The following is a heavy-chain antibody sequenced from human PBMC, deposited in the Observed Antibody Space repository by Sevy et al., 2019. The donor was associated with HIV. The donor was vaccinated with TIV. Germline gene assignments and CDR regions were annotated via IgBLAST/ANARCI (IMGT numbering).Heavy chain of an antibody. J-gene: IGHJ3*02. Sequence: GGYLRLSCAASGFTFSSYSMNWVRQAPGKGLEWVSYISSSSSTIYYADSVKGRFTISRDNAKNSLYLQMNSLRAEDTAVYYCARDGGVYCSSTSCYPLDAFDIWGQGTMVTVSS. V-gene: IGHV3-48*01. D-gene: IGHD2-2*01. CDR3: ARDGGVYCSSTSCYPLDAFDI. CDR1: GFTFSSYS. CDR2: ISSSSSTI.